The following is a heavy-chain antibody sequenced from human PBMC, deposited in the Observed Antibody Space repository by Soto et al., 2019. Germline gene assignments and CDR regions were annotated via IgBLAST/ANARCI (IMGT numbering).Heavy chain of an antibody. CDR3: ARVATNDDEIDY. V-gene: IGHV3-13*01. CDR1: GFTFSSYD. CDR2: IGTAGDT. Sequence: PGGSLRLSCAASGFTFSSYDMHWVRQATGKGLEWVSAIGTAGDTYYPGSVKGRFTISRENAKNSLYLQMNSLRAEDTAVYYCARVATNDDEIDYWGQGTLVTVSS. D-gene: IGHD1-1*01. J-gene: IGHJ4*02.